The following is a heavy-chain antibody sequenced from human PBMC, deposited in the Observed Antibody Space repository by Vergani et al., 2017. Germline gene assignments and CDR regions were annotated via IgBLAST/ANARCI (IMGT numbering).Heavy chain of an antibody. J-gene: IGHJ4*02. CDR1: GGSISSYS. CDR2: IYYSGST. D-gene: IGHD1-26*01. V-gene: IGHV4-59*01. Sequence: QVQLQESGPGLVKPSETLSLTCTVPGGSISSYSWSWIRQPPGKGLEWIGYIYYSGSTNYNPSLKSRVTISGDTSKNQFSLKLSSVTAADTAVYYCARGGVEWEPPTDYWGQGTLVTVSS. CDR3: ARGGVEWEPPTDY.